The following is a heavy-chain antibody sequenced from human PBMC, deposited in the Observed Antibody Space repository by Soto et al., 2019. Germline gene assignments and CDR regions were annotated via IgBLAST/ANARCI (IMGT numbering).Heavy chain of an antibody. CDR3: ARDPTRGWFDP. J-gene: IGHJ5*02. D-gene: IGHD5-12*01. CDR1: GFTFSSYS. CDR2: ISSSSSYI. Sequence: GGSLRLSCAASGFTFSSYSMNWVRQAPGKGLEWVSSISSSSSYIYYADSVKGRFTISRDNAKNSLYLQMNSLRAEDTAVYYCARDPTRGWFDPWGQGTLVTVSS. V-gene: IGHV3-21*01.